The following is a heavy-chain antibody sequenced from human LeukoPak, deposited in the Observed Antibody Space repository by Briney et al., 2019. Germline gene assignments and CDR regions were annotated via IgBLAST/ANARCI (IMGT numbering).Heavy chain of an antibody. J-gene: IGHJ4*02. CDR1: GGSFSGYY. CDR2: INHSGST. CDR3: ARDNRIAAAGTEIDY. Sequence: SETLSLTCAVYGGSFSGYYWSWIRQPPGKGLEWIGEINHSGSTNYNPSLKSRVTISVDTSKNQFSLKLSSVTAADTAVYYCARDNRIAAAGTEIDYWGQGTLVTVSS. V-gene: IGHV4-34*01. D-gene: IGHD6-13*01.